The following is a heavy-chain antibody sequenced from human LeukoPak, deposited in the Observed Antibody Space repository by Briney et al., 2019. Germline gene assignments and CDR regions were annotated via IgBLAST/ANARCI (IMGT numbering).Heavy chain of an antibody. D-gene: IGHD3-9*01. CDR3: ARSTRDYDVLAGYYTIAFDY. Sequence: SGPTLVNPTQTLTLTCTFSGFSLSTSAMCVSWIRQPPGKALEWLALIDWDGDKYYTTSLKTRLTISKDTSKNQVVLRMTNMDPVDTATYYCARSTRDYDVLAGYYTIAFDYWGRGNLVTVSS. V-gene: IGHV2-70*01. J-gene: IGHJ4*02. CDR2: IDWDGDK. CDR1: GFSLSTSAMC.